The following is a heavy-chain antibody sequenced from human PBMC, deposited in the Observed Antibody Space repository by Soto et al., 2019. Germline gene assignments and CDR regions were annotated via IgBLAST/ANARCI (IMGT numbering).Heavy chain of an antibody. V-gene: IGHV3-23*01. CDR3: SRGVVVAAPVDY. CDR1: GFTLSDYY. D-gene: IGHD2-15*01. Sequence: GGSPRLSCAASGFTLSDYYMSWVRQAPGKGLEWFSYISSSGGSTYYADSVKGRFTISRDNSKNTLYLQMNSLRAEDTAVYYCSRGVVVAAPVDYWGQGTLVTVSS. CDR2: ISSSGGST. J-gene: IGHJ4*02.